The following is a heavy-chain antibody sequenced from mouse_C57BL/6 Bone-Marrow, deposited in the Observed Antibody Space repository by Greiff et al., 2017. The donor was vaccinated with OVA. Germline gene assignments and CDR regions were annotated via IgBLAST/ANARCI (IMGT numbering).Heavy chain of an antibody. J-gene: IGHJ1*03. Sequence: EVKLVESGGGLVQPGESLKLSCESNEYEFPSHDMSWVRKTPEKRLELVAAINSDGGSTYYPDTMERRFIISRDNTKKTLYLQMSSLRSEDTALYYCARQGYGSSSYWYFDVWGTGTTVTVSS. CDR2: INSDGGST. CDR1: EYEFPSHD. D-gene: IGHD1-1*01. CDR3: ARQGYGSSSYWYFDV. V-gene: IGHV5-2*01.